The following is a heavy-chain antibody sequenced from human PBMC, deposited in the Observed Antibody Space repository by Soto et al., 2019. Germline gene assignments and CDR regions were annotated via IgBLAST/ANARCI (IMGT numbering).Heavy chain of an antibody. CDR3: ARARGYGDYPSFYYYYMDV. J-gene: IGHJ6*03. CDR2: INHSGST. Sequence: SETLSLTCAVYGGSFSGYYWSWIRQPPGKGLEWIGEINHSGSTNYNPSLKSRVTISVDTSKNQFSLKLSSVTAADTAVYYCARARGYGDYPSFYYYYMDVWGKGTTVTVSS. CDR1: GGSFSGYY. D-gene: IGHD4-17*01. V-gene: IGHV4-34*01.